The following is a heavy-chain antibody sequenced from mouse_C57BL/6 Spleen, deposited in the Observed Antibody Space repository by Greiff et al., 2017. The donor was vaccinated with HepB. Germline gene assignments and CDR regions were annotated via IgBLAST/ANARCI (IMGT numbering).Heavy chain of an antibody. CDR1: GYTFTDYN. V-gene: IGHV1-22*01. Sequence: VQLQQSGPELVKPGASVKMSCKASGYTFTDYNMHWVKQSHGKSLEWIGYINPNNGGTSYNQKFKGKATLTVNKSSSTAYMGLRSLTSEDSAVYYCARKRVTTVVARADAMDYWGQGTSVTVSS. CDR3: ARKRVTTVVARADAMDY. J-gene: IGHJ4*01. CDR2: INPNNGGT. D-gene: IGHD1-1*01.